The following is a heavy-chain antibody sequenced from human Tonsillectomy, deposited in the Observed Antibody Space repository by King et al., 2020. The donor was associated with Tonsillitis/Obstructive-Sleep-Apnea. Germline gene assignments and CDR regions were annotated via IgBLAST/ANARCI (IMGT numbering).Heavy chain of an antibody. CDR3: ARETPPYCGGDCYSRWFEP. Sequence: VQLVESGGGVVQPGRSLRLSCAASGFTFSSYGMHWVRQAPGKGLEWVAIIWYDGSNKYYADSVKGRFTISRDNSKNTVYLQMNSLRAEDTAVYYCARETPPYCGGDCYSRWFEPWGQGNLVTVSS. CDR1: GFTFSSYG. J-gene: IGHJ5*02. V-gene: IGHV3-33*01. CDR2: IWYDGSNK. D-gene: IGHD2-21*02.